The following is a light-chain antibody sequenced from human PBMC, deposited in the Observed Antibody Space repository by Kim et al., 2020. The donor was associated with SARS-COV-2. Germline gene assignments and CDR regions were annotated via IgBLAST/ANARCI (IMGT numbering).Light chain of an antibody. Sequence: QSVTISCTGTRSDVGGYNFVSWHQQHPGKAPKLIIYDVNKRPAGVPNRFSGSKSGNTASLTVSGLQAEDEADYYCSSYAGTNNFYVFGTGTKVTVL. J-gene: IGLJ1*01. CDR1: RSDVGGYNF. CDR3: SSYAGTNNFYV. CDR2: DVN. V-gene: IGLV2-8*01.